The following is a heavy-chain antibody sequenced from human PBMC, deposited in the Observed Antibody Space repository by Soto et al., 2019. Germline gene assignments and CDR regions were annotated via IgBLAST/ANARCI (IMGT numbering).Heavy chain of an antibody. CDR3: ARHFPPLHSGAYCDDL. Sequence: QVQLQESGPGLVKPSETLSLTCTVSGGSISGYYWSWIRQSPGKGLEWIGFRYDNGATNYNPSLKGRVTISADTSKNRSSLKLSSVTAAYTAVYYCARHFPPLHSGAYCDDLWGQGPRVTVSS. V-gene: IGHV4-59*08. J-gene: IGHJ4*02. D-gene: IGHD2-8*02. CDR2: RYDNGAT. CDR1: GGSISGYY.